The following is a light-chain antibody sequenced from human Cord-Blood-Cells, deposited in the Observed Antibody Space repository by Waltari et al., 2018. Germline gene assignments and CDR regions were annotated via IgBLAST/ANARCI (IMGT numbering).Light chain of an antibody. V-gene: IGKV3-11*01. CDR3: QQRSNWPT. J-gene: IGKJ4*01. CDR1: QSVSSY. CDR2: DAS. Sequence: IVLTQSPATLSLSLGGSASLSCRASQSVSSYLAWYQQKPGQAPRLLIYDASNRATGTPARFSGSGSGTDFTLTISSLEPEDFAVYYCQQRSNWPTFGGGTKVEIK.